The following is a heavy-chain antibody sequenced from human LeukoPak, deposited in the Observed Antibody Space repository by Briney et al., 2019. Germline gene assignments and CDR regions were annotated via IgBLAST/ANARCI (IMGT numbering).Heavy chain of an antibody. V-gene: IGHV3-11*04. Sequence: PGGSLRLSCAASGFTFSDYYMSWIRQAPGKGLEWVSYISSSGSTIYYADSVKGRFTISRDNAKNSLYLQMNSLRAEDTAVYYCARAPGETDYLLFDPWGQGTLVTVSS. CDR2: ISSSGSTI. CDR3: ARAPGETDYLLFDP. CDR1: GFTFSDYY. D-gene: IGHD2/OR15-2a*01. J-gene: IGHJ5*02.